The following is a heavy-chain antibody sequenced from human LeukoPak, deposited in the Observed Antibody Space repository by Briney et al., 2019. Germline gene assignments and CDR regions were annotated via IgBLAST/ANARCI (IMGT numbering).Heavy chain of an antibody. CDR1: GYTFTSYG. CDR3: ARGFAVRGVMVYYYYMDA. J-gene: IGHJ6*03. V-gene: IGHV1-18*01. D-gene: IGHD3-10*01. CDR2: TSAYNGNT. Sequence: GASVKVSCKASGYTFTSYGISWVRQAPGQGLEWMGWTSAYNGNTNYAQKLQGRVTMTTDTSTSTAYMELRSLRSDDTAVYYCARGFAVRGVMVYYYYMDAWGKGTTVTISS.